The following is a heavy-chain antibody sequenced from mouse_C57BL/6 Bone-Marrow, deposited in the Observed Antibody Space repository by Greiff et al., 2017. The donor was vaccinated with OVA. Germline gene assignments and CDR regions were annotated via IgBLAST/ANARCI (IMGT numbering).Heavy chain of an antibody. CDR2: SRNKANDYTT. CDR1: GFTFSDFY. J-gene: IGHJ1*03. Sequence: EVHLVESGGGLVQSGRSLRLSCATSGFTFSDFYMEWVRHAPGKGLEWIAASRNKANDYTTEYSASVKGRFIVSRDTSQSILYLQMNALRAEDTAIYYCARDDYYWYFDVWGTGTTVTVSS. CDR3: ARDDYYWYFDV. V-gene: IGHV7-1*01.